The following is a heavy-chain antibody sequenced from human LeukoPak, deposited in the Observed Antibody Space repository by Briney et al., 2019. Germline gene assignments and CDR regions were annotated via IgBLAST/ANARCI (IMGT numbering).Heavy chain of an antibody. V-gene: IGHV3-23*01. Sequence: GGSLRLSCEASGFTFSTHAMSWVRQAPGKGLEWVSGISISGGTTYYADSVKGRFTISRDDSKNTLYLQMNSLRAEDTAVYYCENWNGWLPHNNWGQGNPVTVSS. CDR1: GFTFSTHA. J-gene: IGHJ4*02. CDR2: ISISGGTT. D-gene: IGHD1-1*01. CDR3: ENWNGWLPHNN.